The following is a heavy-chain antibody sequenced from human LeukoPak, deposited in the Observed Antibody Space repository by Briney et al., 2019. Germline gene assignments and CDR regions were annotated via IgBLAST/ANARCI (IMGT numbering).Heavy chain of an antibody. CDR2: INRDGSGI. Sequence: PGGSLRLSCAASGFTFSTYWMHWVRQAPGKGLVWISRINRDGSGITYADSVKGRFTISRDNAKSILYLQMNSLRAEDTAVYYCANTGYNCEFDYWGQGTLVTVSS. CDR3: ANTGYNCEFDY. CDR1: GFTFSTYW. J-gene: IGHJ4*02. D-gene: IGHD1-1*01. V-gene: IGHV3-74*01.